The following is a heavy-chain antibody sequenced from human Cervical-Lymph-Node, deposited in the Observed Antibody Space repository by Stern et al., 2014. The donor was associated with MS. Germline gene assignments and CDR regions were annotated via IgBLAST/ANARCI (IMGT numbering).Heavy chain of an antibody. CDR2: LYPGDSDT. Sequence: EVQLVESGAEVKKPGESLKISCKGSGYSFATYWIGWVRQMPGKGLEWTGILYPGDSDTRYRASIQGQVTISADNSISTAYLHWSSLKASDTAMYYCARPGDDTAKYGLDVWGQGTTVTVSS. J-gene: IGHJ6*02. D-gene: IGHD5-18*01. CDR3: ARPGDDTAKYGLDV. V-gene: IGHV5-51*03. CDR1: GYSFATYW.